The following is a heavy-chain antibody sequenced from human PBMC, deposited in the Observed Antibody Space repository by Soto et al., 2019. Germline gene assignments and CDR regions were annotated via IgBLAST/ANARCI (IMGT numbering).Heavy chain of an antibody. CDR1: GASISGGGYY. CDR3: ARGGDHATTPAYP. D-gene: IGHD1-26*01. V-gene: IGHV4-31*03. CDR2: IFHSGST. Sequence: QVQLQESGPGLVKPSQTLSLTCIVSGASISGGGYYYHWIRQHPGKGLEWIGYIFHSGSTYYNPSLRSRVTMSADTSKNQFSLKLTSVTAADTAVYYCARGGDHATTPAYPSGQGILVTVSS. J-gene: IGHJ5*02.